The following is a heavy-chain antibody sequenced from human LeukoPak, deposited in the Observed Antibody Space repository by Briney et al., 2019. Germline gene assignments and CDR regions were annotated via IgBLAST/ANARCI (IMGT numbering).Heavy chain of an antibody. CDR3: ARDPGYYGSET. Sequence: SETLSPTCTVSGGSISSSSYYWGWIRQPPGKGLEWIGSIYYSGSTYYNPSLKSRVTISVDTSKNQFSLKLSSVTAADTAVYYCARDPGYYGSETWGQGTMVTVSS. CDR1: GGSISSSSYY. CDR2: IYYSGST. V-gene: IGHV4-39*07. D-gene: IGHD3-10*01. J-gene: IGHJ3*01.